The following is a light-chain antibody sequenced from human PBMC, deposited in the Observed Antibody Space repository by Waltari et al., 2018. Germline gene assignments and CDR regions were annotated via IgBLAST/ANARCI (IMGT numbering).Light chain of an antibody. J-gene: IGLJ1*01. CDR1: SSNIGNNA. V-gene: IGLV1-36*01. Sequence: QSVLTQPPSVSEAPKQRVTISCSGSSSNIGNNAVNWYQQLPGKSPKLLIYYDDLLSSGGSDRFSGVKCGTSASLAMSGLQSEDEADYYCAVWDDTVSGYVLGSGTKVTVL. CDR3: AVWDDTVSGYV. CDR2: YDD.